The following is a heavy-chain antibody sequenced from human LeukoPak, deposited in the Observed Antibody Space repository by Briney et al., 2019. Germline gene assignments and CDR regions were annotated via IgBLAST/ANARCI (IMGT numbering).Heavy chain of an antibody. J-gene: IGHJ4*02. CDR3: ARASDDFGDYGFDY. V-gene: IGHV4-39*07. CDR2: IYYSGST. Sequence: SETLSLTCTVSGGSISSSSYYWGWIRQPPGKGLEWIGSIYYSGSTYYNLSLKSRVTISVDTSKNQFSLKLGSVTAADTAVYYCARASDDFGDYGFDYWGQGTLVTVSS. D-gene: IGHD4-17*01. CDR1: GGSISSSSYY.